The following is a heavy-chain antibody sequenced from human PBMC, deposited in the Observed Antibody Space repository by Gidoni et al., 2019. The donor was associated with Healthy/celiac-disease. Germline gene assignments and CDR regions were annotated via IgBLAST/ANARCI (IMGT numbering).Heavy chain of an antibody. CDR1: GFTFSSYG. CDR3: ARDDYGDYGNFDY. Sequence: QVQLGESGGGVVQPGRTLRLACAASGFTFSSYGMHWVRQAPGKGLEWVAVIWDDGSNQDYADSVKGRFTISRDNSKNTLHLQLNSLRAEDTAVYYCARDDYGDYGNFDYWGQGTLVTVSS. V-gene: IGHV3-33*01. D-gene: IGHD4-17*01. J-gene: IGHJ4*02. CDR2: IWDDGSNQ.